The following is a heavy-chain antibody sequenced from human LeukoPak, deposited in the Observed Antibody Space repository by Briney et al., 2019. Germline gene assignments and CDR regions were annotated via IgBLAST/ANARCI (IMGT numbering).Heavy chain of an antibody. J-gene: IGHJ4*02. V-gene: IGHV3-33*01. CDR1: GFTFSSYG. D-gene: IGHD6-6*01. Sequence: GRSLRLSCAASGFTFSSYGMHWVRQAPGKGLEWVAVIWYEGTNIYYADSVKGRFTISRDYSKNTLYLQMSSLRADDTAIYYCARDLEAARPGYWGQGTLVTVSS. CDR3: ARDLEAARPGY. CDR2: IWYEGTNI.